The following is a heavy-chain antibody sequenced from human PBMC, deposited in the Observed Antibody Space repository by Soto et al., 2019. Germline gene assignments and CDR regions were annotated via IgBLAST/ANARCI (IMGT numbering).Heavy chain of an antibody. V-gene: IGHV4-59*01. J-gene: IGHJ4*02. D-gene: IGHD4-4*01. CDR2: IYYSGST. CDR3: ARAKSNRETFDH. Sequence: QVQLQESGPGLVKPSETLSLTCTVSGDSMSSYYWSWIRQPPGKGLEWIGYIYYSGSTNYNPTLRSRVTMAGDTSKTKYYLGLSSVTAEDTAVYYCARAKSNRETFDHWGQGSQVTVSS. CDR1: GDSMSSYY.